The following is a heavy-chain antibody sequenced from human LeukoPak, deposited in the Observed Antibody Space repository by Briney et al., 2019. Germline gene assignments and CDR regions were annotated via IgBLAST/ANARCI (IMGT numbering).Heavy chain of an antibody. J-gene: IGHJ4*02. CDR3: ARGPLIAAAGTW. CDR1: VYTFCSFY. V-gene: IGHV3-7*03. D-gene: IGHD6-13*01. CDR2: INQDGTEK. Sequence: GGSQRLSCAVSVYTFCSFYMSWARQAPGGALEWVAKINQDGTEKAYVDSVRGRFTISRDNAKNSLFLQTNSLRAEDTAVYYCARGPLIAAAGTWWGQGTLVTVSS.